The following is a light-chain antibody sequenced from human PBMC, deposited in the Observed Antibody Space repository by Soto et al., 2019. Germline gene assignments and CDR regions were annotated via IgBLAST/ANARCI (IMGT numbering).Light chain of an antibody. V-gene: IGLV2-11*01. CDR1: SSDVGGYNY. CDR2: DVS. Sequence: QSALTQPRSVSGSPGQSVTISCTGASSDVGGYNYVSWYQQHPGKAPKLMIYDVSKRPSGVPDRFSGSKSGNTASLTISRLQTEDEADYYCCSYAGRYTYVFGTGTKLTVL. CDR3: CSYAGRYTYV. J-gene: IGLJ1*01.